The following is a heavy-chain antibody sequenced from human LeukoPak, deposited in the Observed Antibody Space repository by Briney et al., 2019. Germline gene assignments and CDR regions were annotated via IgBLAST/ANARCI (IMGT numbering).Heavy chain of an antibody. CDR2: ISPSGDIK. D-gene: IGHD5-24*01. J-gene: IGHJ4*02. CDR3: AKDDAWLQYND. V-gene: IGHV3-23*01. CDR1: GFTFSRHG. Sequence: WGSLRLSCVASGFTFSRHGMNRVRQAPGKGLEWVSGISPSGDIKYYVDSVKGRFTVSRDNSKNTLYLQINSLRDEDTAVYYCAKDDAWLQYNDWGQGTLVTVSS.